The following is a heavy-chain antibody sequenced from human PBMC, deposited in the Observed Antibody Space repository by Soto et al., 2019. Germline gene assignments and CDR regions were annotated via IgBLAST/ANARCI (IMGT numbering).Heavy chain of an antibody. CDR2: ISYDGSIK. CDR3: ARNRGSYYPLDAFDI. CDR1: GFNFSSYA. Sequence: GGSLRLSCAASGFNFSSYAMHWVRQAPGKGLEWVAVISYDGSIKYSAHSVKGRFTISRDNSKSTMYLQMNSLRAEDTAVYYCARNRGSYYPLDAFDIWGQGTMVTVSS. J-gene: IGHJ3*02. V-gene: IGHV3-30-3*01. D-gene: IGHD1-26*01.